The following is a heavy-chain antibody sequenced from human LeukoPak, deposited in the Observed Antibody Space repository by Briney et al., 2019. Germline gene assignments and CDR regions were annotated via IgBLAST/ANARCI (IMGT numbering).Heavy chain of an antibody. D-gene: IGHD1-26*01. CDR3: ARVRSGSYPAPFDY. Sequence: SETLSLTCTVSGVSINNYYWGWIRQPPGKGLDWIGYIYYSGSTNYNPSLKSRVTISVDTSKNQFSLKLTSVTAADTAVYYCARVRSGSYPAPFDYWGQGTLVTVSS. V-gene: IGHV4-59*01. CDR1: GVSINNYY. J-gene: IGHJ4*02. CDR2: IYYSGST.